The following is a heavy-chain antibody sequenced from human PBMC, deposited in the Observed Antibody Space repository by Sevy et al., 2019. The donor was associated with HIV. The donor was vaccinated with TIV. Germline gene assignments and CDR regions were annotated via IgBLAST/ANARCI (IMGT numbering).Heavy chain of an antibody. V-gene: IGHV3-23*01. Sequence: GGSLRLSCAASGFTFSNYAMSWVRQTPGKGLEWVSAIGGSAAVTYYTDSVKGQFTISRDKSKNTVYLQMNSLRDEDTDVYYCVKEVSQYSYSDYWGQGTLVTVSS. CDR2: IGGSAAVT. J-gene: IGHJ4*02. CDR1: GFTFSNYA. D-gene: IGHD5-18*01. CDR3: VKEVSQYSYSDY.